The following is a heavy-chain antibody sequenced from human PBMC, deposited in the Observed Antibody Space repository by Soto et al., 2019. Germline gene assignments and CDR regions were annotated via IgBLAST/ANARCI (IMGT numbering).Heavy chain of an antibody. CDR3: ARVDNWNDYWNKFDP. CDR2: IIPIFGTA. D-gene: IGHD1-1*01. V-gene: IGHV1-69*01. CDR1: GGTFSSYA. J-gene: IGHJ5*02. Sequence: QVQLVQSGAEVKKPGSSVKVSCKASGGTFSSYAISWVRQAPGQVLEWMGGIIPIFGTANYAQKFQGRVTITADESTSTAYMELSRLRSEDTAVYYCARVDNWNDYWNKFDPWGQGTLVTVSS.